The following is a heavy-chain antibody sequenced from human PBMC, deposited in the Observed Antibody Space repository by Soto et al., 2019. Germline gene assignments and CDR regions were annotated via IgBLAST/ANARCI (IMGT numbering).Heavy chain of an antibody. CDR1: GFSVSEKH. Sequence: EEQLVASGGGLVQFGGSLRLSCAASGFSVSEKHMSWVRQAPGEGLEWISTISNTYGRSRTGDADSVEGIFTISRDNSKNTLSLQMNTLTAEDTAVYYCARVNRSAFEVWGQGAMVIFSS. CDR2: ISNTYGRSRT. V-gene: IGHV3-66*01. D-gene: IGHD2-21*01. CDR3: ARVNRSAFEV. J-gene: IGHJ3*01.